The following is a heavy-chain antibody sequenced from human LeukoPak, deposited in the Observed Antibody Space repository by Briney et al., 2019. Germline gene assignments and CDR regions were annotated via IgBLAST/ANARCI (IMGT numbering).Heavy chain of an antibody. D-gene: IGHD6-13*01. J-gene: IGHJ4*02. CDR3: AHSPAWGSVAGAADY. CDR1: EFSISTSGVG. Sequence: SGPTLVKPTQTLTLPCTFSEFSISTSGVGVGWLRQAPGKALEWLAVVYWNDDKRHSPSLNSRLSITKDTSRNQVVLTMTNMDPVDTATYYCAHSPAWGSVAGAADYWGQGTLVTVSS. V-gene: IGHV2-5*01. CDR2: VYWNDDK.